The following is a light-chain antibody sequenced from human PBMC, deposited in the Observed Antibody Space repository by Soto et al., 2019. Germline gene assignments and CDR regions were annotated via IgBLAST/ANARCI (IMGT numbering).Light chain of an antibody. CDR3: AAWDDSLNGPV. CDR1: NIGSNS. Sequence: QLVLTQPPSASGTPGQRVTISCSGSNIGSNSVNWYQQVPGTAPKLLIYSNSQRPSGVPDRISGSKSGTSASLAISGLQSEDEADYYCAAWDDSLNGPVFGGGTKLTVL. CDR2: SNS. V-gene: IGLV1-44*01. J-gene: IGLJ2*01.